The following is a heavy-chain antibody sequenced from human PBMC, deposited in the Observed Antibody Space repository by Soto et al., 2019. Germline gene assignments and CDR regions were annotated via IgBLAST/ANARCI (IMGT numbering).Heavy chain of an antibody. CDR2: INPNSGRT. D-gene: IGHD2-2*01. V-gene: IGHV1-2*04. CDR3: ARNLGYCSSTSCGTNAFDI. J-gene: IGHJ3*02. Sequence: ASVKVSCKASGYTFTGYYMHWVRQAPGQGLEWMGWINPNSGRTIYAQKYQGWVTMTRDTSIRPAYMELSRLRSDDTSVYYCARNLGYCSSTSCGTNAFDIWGQGTMVTVSS. CDR1: GYTFTGYY.